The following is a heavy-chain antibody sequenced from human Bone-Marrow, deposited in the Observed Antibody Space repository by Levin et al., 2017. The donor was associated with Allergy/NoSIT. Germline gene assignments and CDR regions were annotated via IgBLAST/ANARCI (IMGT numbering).Heavy chain of an antibody. D-gene: IGHD2-21*02. CDR1: GYTFTSYA. Sequence: PVASVKVSCKASGYTFTSYAMHWVRQAPGQRLEWMGWINAGNGNTKYSQKFQGRVTITRDTSASTAYMELSSLRSEDTAVYYCARDKHIVVVTNQYYYYGMDVWGQGTTVTVSS. J-gene: IGHJ6*02. CDR2: INAGNGNT. CDR3: ARDKHIVVVTNQYYYYGMDV. V-gene: IGHV1-3*01.